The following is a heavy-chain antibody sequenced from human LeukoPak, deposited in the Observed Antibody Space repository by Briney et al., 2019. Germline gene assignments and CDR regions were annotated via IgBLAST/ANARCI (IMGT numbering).Heavy chain of an antibody. V-gene: IGHV4-59*08. J-gene: IGHJ3*02. Sequence: PSETLSLTCTVSGGSISSYYWSWIRQPPGKGLEWIGYIYYSGSTNYNPSLKSRVTISVDTSKNQFSLKLSSVTAADTAVYYCARQGYSSLSGAFDIWGQGTMVTDSS. CDR1: GGSISSYY. CDR2: IYYSGST. D-gene: IGHD6-13*01. CDR3: ARQGYSSLSGAFDI.